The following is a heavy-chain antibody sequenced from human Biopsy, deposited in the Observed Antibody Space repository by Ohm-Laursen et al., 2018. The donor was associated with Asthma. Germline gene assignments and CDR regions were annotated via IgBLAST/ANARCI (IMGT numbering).Heavy chain of an antibody. D-gene: IGHD5-12*01. CDR2: LIPVLGTP. CDR3: ARGYSGSDRIVYYYSGLEV. CDR1: GDSFSNYA. V-gene: IGHV1-69*01. J-gene: IGHJ6*02. Sequence: SSVKDSCKASGDSFSNYAISWVRQAPGQGLEWMGGLIPVLGTPDHAQMFEGRVTITADESTSTAYMELSSLSSEDTAVYYCARGYSGSDRIVYYYSGLEVWGQGTAVTVSS.